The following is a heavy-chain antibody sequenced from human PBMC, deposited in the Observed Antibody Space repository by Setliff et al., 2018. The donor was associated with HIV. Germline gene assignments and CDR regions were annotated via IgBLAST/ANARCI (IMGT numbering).Heavy chain of an antibody. CDR2: MNPNSGNT. D-gene: IGHD2-8*01. CDR1: GYTFTSYD. J-gene: IGHJ1*01. CDR3: ARDPLYADGWHSLEFFQH. V-gene: IGHV1-8*02. Sequence: ASVKVSCKASGYTFTSYDINWVRQATGQGLEWMGWMNPNSGNTGYAQKFQGRVTMTRNTVYLQLNSLTPEDTAVYYCARDPLYADGWHSLEFFQHWGQGTLVTVSS.